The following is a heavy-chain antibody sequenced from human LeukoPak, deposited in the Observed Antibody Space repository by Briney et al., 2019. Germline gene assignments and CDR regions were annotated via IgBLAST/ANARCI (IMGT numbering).Heavy chain of an antibody. Sequence: PGGSLRLSCAASGFTVSSNYMSWARQAPGKGLGWVSVIYSGGSTYYADSVQGRFTISRDNSKNTLYLQKNSVRAEDTAAYYCAGDKVGDYYYYGLVLWRQGTTVTVSS. CDR1: GFTVSSNY. V-gene: IGHV3-66*01. J-gene: IGHJ6*02. CDR3: AGDKVGDYYYYGLVL. CDR2: IYSGGST. D-gene: IGHD3-10*01.